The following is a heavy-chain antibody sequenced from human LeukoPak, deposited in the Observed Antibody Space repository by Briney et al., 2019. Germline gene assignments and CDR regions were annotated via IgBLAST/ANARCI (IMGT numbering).Heavy chain of an antibody. CDR3: AAGPYYYDSSGGPDAFDI. V-gene: IGHV1-24*01. Sequence: ASVKVSCKVSGYTLTELSMHWVRQAPGKGLEWMGGFDPEDGETIYAQKFQGRVTMTEDTSTDTAYMELSSLRSEDTAVYYCAAGPYYYDSSGGPDAFDIWGQGTMVTVSS. CDR1: GYTLTELS. D-gene: IGHD3-22*01. J-gene: IGHJ3*02. CDR2: FDPEDGET.